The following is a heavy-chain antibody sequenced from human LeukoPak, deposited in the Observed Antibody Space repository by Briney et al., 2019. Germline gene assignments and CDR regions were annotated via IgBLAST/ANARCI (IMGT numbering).Heavy chain of an antibody. V-gene: IGHV3-15*01. J-gene: IGHJ4*02. Sequence: GGSLRLSCAASGFTFNDAWVSWVRQAPGRGLEWVGRIKSKTDGGTTDYAAPVKGRFTISRDDSKNTLYLQMNNLKTEDTALYYCTTAPRYYYGSGSPLVPLDYWGQGTLVTVSS. CDR2: IKSKTDGGTT. D-gene: IGHD3-10*01. CDR1: GFTFNDAW. CDR3: TTAPRYYYGSGSPLVPLDY.